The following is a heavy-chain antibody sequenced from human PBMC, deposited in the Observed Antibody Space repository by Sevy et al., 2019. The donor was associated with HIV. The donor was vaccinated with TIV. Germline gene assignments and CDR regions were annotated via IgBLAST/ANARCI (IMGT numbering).Heavy chain of an antibody. V-gene: IGHV4-30-2*01. CDR2: IFHSGST. Sequence: TLSLTCAVSGDSISSGVYSWNWIRQPPGKGLEWIGYIFHSGSTYYNPSPKSRATISVDRSKNQFSLKLSSVTATDTAVYYCARDGGTVTTPGFFDIWGQGTMVTVSS. D-gene: IGHD4-17*01. CDR1: GDSISSGVYS. CDR3: ARDGGTVTTPGFFDI. J-gene: IGHJ3*02.